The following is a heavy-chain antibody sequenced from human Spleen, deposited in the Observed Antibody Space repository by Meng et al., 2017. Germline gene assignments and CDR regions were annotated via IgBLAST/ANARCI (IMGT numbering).Heavy chain of an antibody. J-gene: IGHJ4*02. D-gene: IGHD3-16*01. CDR3: AIVEGG. Sequence: ASVKVSCKASGYTFTGYYMHWVRQAPGQGLEWMGWINPNSGGTNYAQKFQGRVTMTRDTSTTTAYMEMSSLTYDDTAVYYCAIVEGGWGQGTLVTVSS. V-gene: IGHV1-2*02. CDR2: INPNSGGT. CDR1: GYTFTGYY.